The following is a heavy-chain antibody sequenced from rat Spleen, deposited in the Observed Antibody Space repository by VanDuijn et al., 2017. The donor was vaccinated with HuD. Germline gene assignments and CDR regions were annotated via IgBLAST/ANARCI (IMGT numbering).Heavy chain of an antibody. V-gene: IGHV5-31*01. D-gene: IGHD1-7*01. CDR1: GFTFNNYW. Sequence: EVELVESGGGLVQPGGSLKLSCVASGFTFNNYWMTWIRQVPGKGLEWVASITNTGGSTYYPDSVKGRFTISRDNAKSSLYLQMDSLRSEDTSTYYCAKDIRYFDYWGQGVMVTVSS. CDR3: AKDIRYFDY. CDR2: ITNTGGST. J-gene: IGHJ2*01.